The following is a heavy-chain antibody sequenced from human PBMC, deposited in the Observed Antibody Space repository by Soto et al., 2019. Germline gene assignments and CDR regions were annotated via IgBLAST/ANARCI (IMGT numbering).Heavy chain of an antibody. CDR1: SASVSDSNW. J-gene: IGHJ5*02. CDR2: IYHNGAT. D-gene: IGHD2-21*02. CDR3: ARNQGVATAELYNWLDP. V-gene: IGHV4-4*02. Sequence: SETLSLTCAVSSASVSDSNWWSWLRQSPGRGLEWIGEIYHNGATNYNPSLKSRVTISVDKSKNQFSLNLNFVTAADTAVYYCARNQGVATAELYNWLDPWGQGTLVTVSS.